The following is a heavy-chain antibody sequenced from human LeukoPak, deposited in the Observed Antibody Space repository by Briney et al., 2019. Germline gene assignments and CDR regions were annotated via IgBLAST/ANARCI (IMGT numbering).Heavy chain of an antibody. CDR3: ARGPDSSGYYYEGGDYFDY. CDR1: GGSISSYY. Sequence: SETLSLTCTVSGGSISSYYWSWIRQPPGKGLEWIGYIYYSGSTNYNPSLKSRVTISVDTSKNQFSLKLSSVTAADTAVYYCARGPDSSGYYYEGGDYFDYWGQGTLVTVSS. CDR2: IYYSGST. D-gene: IGHD3-22*01. V-gene: IGHV4-59*08. J-gene: IGHJ4*02.